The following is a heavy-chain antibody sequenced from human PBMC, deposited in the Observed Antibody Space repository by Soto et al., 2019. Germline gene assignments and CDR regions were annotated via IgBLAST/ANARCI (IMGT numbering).Heavy chain of an antibody. CDR2: ISSSGGST. J-gene: IGHJ4*02. CDR3: AKDMLLIIVSNFDY. V-gene: IGHV3-23*01. CDR1: GFTFSSYS. Sequence: QPGGSLRLSCAASGFTFSSYSISWVRQAPGKGLEWVSAISSSGGSTYYADSVKGRFTISRDNSKNMLYLQMNSLRAEDTAVYYCAKDMLLIIVSNFDYWGQGTLVAVSS. D-gene: IGHD3-22*01.